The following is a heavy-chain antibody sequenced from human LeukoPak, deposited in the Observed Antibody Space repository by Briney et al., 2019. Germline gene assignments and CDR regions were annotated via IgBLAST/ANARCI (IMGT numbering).Heavy chain of an antibody. V-gene: IGHV3-23*01. CDR3: ARGTTDLDY. CDR1: GFTFDDYA. Sequence: GGSLRLSCAASGFTFDDYAMHWVRQAPGKGLEWVSLISSSGDATYYADSVQGRFTISRDNSRNTLYLHIDSLRVEDTATYYCARGTTDLDYWGQGTRVIVSS. D-gene: IGHD1-14*01. CDR2: ISSSGDAT. J-gene: IGHJ4*02.